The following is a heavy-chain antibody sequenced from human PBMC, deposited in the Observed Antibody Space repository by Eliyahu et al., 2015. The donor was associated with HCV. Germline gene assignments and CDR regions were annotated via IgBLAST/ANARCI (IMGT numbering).Heavy chain of an antibody. J-gene: IGHJ4*02. CDR2: IWYDGSNK. CDR1: GFTFSSYG. D-gene: IGHD6-19*01. V-gene: IGHV3-33*01. Sequence: QVQLVESGGGVVQPGRSLRLSCAASGFTFSSYGMHWVRXAPGGGAGEWVAVIWYDGSNKYYADSVKGRFTISRDNSKNTLYLQMNSLRAEDTAVYYCARDLFLYSSGCGYWGQGTLVTVSS. CDR3: ARDLFLYSSGCGY.